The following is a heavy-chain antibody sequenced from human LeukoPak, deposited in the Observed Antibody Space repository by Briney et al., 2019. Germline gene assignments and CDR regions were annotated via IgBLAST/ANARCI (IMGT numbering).Heavy chain of an antibody. CDR1: GFTFSSYW. CDR2: IKQDGSEK. CDR3: ARDRATYCSGGSCQTTDAFDI. J-gene: IGHJ3*02. Sequence: PAGGSLRLSCAASGFTFSSYWMSWVRQAPGKGLEWVANIKQDGSEKYYVDSVKGRFTISRDNAKNSLYLQMNSLRAEDTAVYYCARDRATYCSGGSCQTTDAFDIWGQGTMVTVSS. V-gene: IGHV3-7*01. D-gene: IGHD2-15*01.